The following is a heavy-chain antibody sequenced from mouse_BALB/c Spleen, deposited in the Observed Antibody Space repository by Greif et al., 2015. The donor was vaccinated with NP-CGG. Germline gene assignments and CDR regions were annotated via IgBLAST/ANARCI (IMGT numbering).Heavy chain of an antibody. CDR1: GFTFSSYG. CDR2: INSNGGST. V-gene: IGHV5-6-3*01. CDR3: ARDLDDYDEGFAY. J-gene: IGHJ3*01. D-gene: IGHD2-4*01. Sequence: EVKLVESGGGLVQPGGSLKLSCAASGFTFSSYGMSWVRQTPDKRLELVATINSNGGSTYYPDSVKGRFTISRDNAKNTLYLQMSSLKSEDTAMYYCARDLDDYDEGFAYWGQGTLVTVSA.